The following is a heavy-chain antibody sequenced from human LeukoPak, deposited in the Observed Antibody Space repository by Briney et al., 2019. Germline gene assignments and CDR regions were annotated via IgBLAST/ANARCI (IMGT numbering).Heavy chain of an antibody. CDR3: ATSRLGYCSGGSCYSLDY. CDR2: IIPIFGTA. Sequence: ASVKVSCKASGGTFSSYAISWVRQAPGQGLEWMGGIIPIFGTASYAQKFQGRGTITKDESTSRAYMELSSLRSEDTAVYYCATSRLGYCSGGSCYSLDYWGQGTLVTVSS. D-gene: IGHD2-15*01. CDR1: GGTFSSYA. V-gene: IGHV1-69*05. J-gene: IGHJ4*02.